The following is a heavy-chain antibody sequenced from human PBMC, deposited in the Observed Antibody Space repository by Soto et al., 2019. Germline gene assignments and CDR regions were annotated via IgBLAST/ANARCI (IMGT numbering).Heavy chain of an antibody. J-gene: IGHJ4*02. CDR2: INPSGGST. Sequence: GKVSCKASGDTFTSYYMHWVRQAPGQGLEWMGIINPSGGSTSYAQKCQGRVTMTRDTSTSTVYMELSSLRYEDTAVYYCARESSSSSVDYRGQGTPATVSS. CDR3: ARESSSSSVDY. D-gene: IGHD6-6*01. V-gene: IGHV1-46*01. CDR1: GDTFTSYY.